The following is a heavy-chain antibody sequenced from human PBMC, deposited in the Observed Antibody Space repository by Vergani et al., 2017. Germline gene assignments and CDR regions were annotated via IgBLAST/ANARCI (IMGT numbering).Heavy chain of an antibody. CDR2: IYHSGST. J-gene: IGHJ4*02. Sequence: QVQLQESGPGLVKPSGTLSLTCAVSGGSISSSNWWSWVRQPPGKGLEWIGEIYHSGSTNYNPSLKSWVTISVDKSKNQFSLKLSSVTAADTAVYYCARAAAAKGTWPFDYWGQGTLVTVSS. CDR3: ARAAAAKGTWPFDY. D-gene: IGHD2-2*01. CDR1: GGSISSSNW. V-gene: IGHV4-4*02.